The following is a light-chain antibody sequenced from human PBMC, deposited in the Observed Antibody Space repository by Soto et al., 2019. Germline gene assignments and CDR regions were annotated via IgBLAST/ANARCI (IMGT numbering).Light chain of an antibody. Sequence: IVMTQTPLSLLVTLGQSASISCRSSQSLVHSDGNTYLSLLHQRPGQPPRLLIYKISHRFSGVPDRFSGSAAGADFTLKISRVEAEDGGVYYCMPATRLGTFGQGTKLEIE. V-gene: IGKV2-24*01. CDR3: MPATRLGT. CDR2: KIS. J-gene: IGKJ2*01. CDR1: QSLVHSDGNTY.